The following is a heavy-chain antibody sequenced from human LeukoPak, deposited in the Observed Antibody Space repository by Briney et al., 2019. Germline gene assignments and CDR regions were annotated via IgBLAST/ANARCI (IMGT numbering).Heavy chain of an antibody. CDR3: AKEAHIVVVIDNPPDAVDI. CDR1: GFTFSSYA. CDR2: ISGSGGST. Sequence: GGSLRLSCAASGFTFSSYAMSWVRQAPGKGLEWVSAISGSGGSTYYADSVKGRFTISRDNSKNTLYLQMNSLRAEDTAVYYCAKEAHIVVVIDNPPDAVDIWGQGTMVTVSA. D-gene: IGHD2-21*01. V-gene: IGHV3-23*01. J-gene: IGHJ3*02.